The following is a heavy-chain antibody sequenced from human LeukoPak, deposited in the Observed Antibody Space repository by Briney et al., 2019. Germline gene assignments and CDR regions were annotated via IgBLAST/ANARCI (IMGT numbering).Heavy chain of an antibody. V-gene: IGHV3-30*02. Sequence: PGGSLRLPCAASGFTFSSYGMHWVRQAPGKGLEWVAFIRYDGSNKYYADSVKGRFTISRDNAKNSLYLQMNSLRAEDTAVYYCARAPDLGELPHDAFDIWGQGTMVTVSS. CDR3: ARAPDLGELPHDAFDI. J-gene: IGHJ3*02. CDR1: GFTFSSYG. CDR2: IRYDGSNK. D-gene: IGHD2-15*01.